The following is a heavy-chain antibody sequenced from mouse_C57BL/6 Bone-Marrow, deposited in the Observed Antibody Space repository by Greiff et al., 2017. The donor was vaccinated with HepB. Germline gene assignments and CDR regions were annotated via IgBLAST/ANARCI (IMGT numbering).Heavy chain of an antibody. Sequence: EVQVVESGGDLVKPGGSLKLSCAASGFTFSSYGLSWVRQTPDKRLEWVATISSGGSYTYYPDSVKGRFTISRDNAKNTLYLQMSSLKSEDTAMYYCARLGILAWFAYWGQGTRVTVSA. D-gene: IGHD4-1*01. V-gene: IGHV5-6*01. CDR1: GFTFSSYG. CDR3: ARLGILAWFAY. J-gene: IGHJ3*01. CDR2: ISSGGSYT.